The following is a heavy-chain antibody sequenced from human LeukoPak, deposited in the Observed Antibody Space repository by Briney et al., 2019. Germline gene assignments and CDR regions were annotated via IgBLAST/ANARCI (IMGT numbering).Heavy chain of an antibody. J-gene: IGHJ4*02. CDR2: VNHSGST. Sequence: SETLSLTCAVYGGSFSGYYWSWIRQPPGKRLEWIGEVNHSGSTNYNPSLKSRATISVDTSKNQFSLKLSSVTAADTAVYYCARSRGYCSGGSCYYFDYWGQGTLVTVSS. CDR1: GGSFSGYY. V-gene: IGHV4-34*01. D-gene: IGHD2-15*01. CDR3: ARSRGYCSGGSCYYFDY.